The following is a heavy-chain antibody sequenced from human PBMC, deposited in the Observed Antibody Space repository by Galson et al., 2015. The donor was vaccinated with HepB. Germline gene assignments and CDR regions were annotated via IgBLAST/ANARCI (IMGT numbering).Heavy chain of an antibody. CDR2: INTNTGNP. V-gene: IGHV7-4-1*02. Sequence: SVKVSCKASGYTFSSYLMNWVRQAPGQGLEWMGWINTNTGNPTYAQGFTGRFVFSLDTSVSTAYLQISSLKAEDTAVYYCARDRDSGSYSFYFDDCGQGTLVTVSS. CDR3: ARDRDSGSYSFYFDD. J-gene: IGHJ4*02. D-gene: IGHD1-26*01. CDR1: GYTFSSYL.